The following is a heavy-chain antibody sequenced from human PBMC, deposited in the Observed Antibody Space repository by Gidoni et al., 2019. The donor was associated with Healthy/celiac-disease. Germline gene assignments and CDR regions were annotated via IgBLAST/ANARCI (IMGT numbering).Heavy chain of an antibody. CDR3: ARKNSGSYSSWFDP. CDR2: IIPILGIA. CDR1: GGTFSSYA. J-gene: IGHJ5*02. Sequence: QVQLVQSGAEVKKPGSSVKVSCKASGGTFSSYAISWVRQAPGQGLEWMGRIIPILGIANYAQKFQGRVTITADKSTSTAYMELSSLRSEDTAVYYCARKNSGSYSSWFDPWGQGTLVTVSS. V-gene: IGHV1-69*09. D-gene: IGHD1-26*01.